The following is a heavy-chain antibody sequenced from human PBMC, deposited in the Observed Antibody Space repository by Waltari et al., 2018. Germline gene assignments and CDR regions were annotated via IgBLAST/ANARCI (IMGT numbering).Heavy chain of an antibody. D-gene: IGHD5-12*01. CDR1: GFTFSSYS. J-gene: IGHJ4*02. Sequence: EVQLVESGGGLVQPGGSLRLSCAASGFTFSSYSMNWVRQAPGKGLEWVSYISSSIITIYYADSVKGRFTISRDNAKNSLYLQMNSLRAEDTAVYYCAREGDIVATIGGDYWGQGTLVTVSS. V-gene: IGHV3-48*04. CDR2: ISSSIITI. CDR3: AREGDIVATIGGDY.